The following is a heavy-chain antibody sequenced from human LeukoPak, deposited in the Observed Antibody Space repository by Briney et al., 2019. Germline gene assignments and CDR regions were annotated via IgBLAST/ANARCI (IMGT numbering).Heavy chain of an antibody. J-gene: IGHJ4*02. V-gene: IGHV3-73*01. CDR2: IRSKPNSYAT. D-gene: IGHD3-10*01. Sequence: GGSLRLSCAASGFTFSGSAMHWVRQASGKGLEWVGRIRSKPNSYATAYAASVTGRFTISRDDSKNTAYLQMDSLKTEDTAVYYCTGNYYGSGSYADFDYWGQGTLVTVSS. CDR3: TGNYYGSGSYADFDY. CDR1: GFTFSGSA.